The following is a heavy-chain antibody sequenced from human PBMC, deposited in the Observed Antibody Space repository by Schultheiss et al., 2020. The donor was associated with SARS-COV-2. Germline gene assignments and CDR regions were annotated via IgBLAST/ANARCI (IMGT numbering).Heavy chain of an antibody. J-gene: IGHJ6*03. D-gene: IGHD2-2*01. CDR1: GGSFSGYY. CDR3: ARSRPSTNYYYYYYMDV. V-gene: IGHV4-34*01. CDR2: IYYSGST. Sequence: SQTLSLTCAVYGGSFSGYYWSWIRQPPGKGLEWIGSIYYSGSTYCNPSLKSRVTISVDTSKNQFSLKLSSVTAADTAVYYCARSRPSTNYYYYYYMDVWGKGTTVTVSS.